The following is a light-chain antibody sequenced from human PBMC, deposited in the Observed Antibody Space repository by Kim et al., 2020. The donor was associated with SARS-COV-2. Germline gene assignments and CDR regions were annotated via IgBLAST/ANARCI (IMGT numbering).Light chain of an antibody. Sequence: QSITRSCTGTSSDVGGYNYVSWYQQHPGKAPKLMIYDVSNRPSGVSIRFSGSKSGNTASLTISGLQAEDEADYYCSSYTSSSTLVFGTGTKVTVL. V-gene: IGLV2-14*03. J-gene: IGLJ1*01. CDR1: SSDVGGYNY. CDR2: DVS. CDR3: SSYTSSSTLV.